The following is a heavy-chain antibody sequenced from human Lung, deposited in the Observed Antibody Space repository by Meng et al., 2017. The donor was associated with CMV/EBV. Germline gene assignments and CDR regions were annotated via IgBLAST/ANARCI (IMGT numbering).Heavy chain of an antibody. CDR1: GFTFSSYS. Sequence: GESLKISCAASGFTFSSYSVNWVRQAPGKGLEWVSSISSNSKYIFYADSVKGRFTISRDNAKNALHLQMNSLRDEDTALYYCARVYCSRGSCSFDYWGQGTLVXVSS. CDR2: ISSNSKYI. J-gene: IGHJ4*02. CDR3: ARVYCSRGSCSFDY. V-gene: IGHV3-21*01. D-gene: IGHD2-15*01.